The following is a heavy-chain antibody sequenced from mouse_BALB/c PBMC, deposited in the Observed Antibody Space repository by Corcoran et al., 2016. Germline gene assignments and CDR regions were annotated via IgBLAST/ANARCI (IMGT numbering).Heavy chain of an antibody. CDR1: GFDFSRYW. CDR2: INPDSSTI. Sequence: EVKLLESGGGLVQPGGSLKLSCAASGFDFSRYWMSWVRQAPGKGLEWIGEINPDSSTINYTPSLKDKFIISRDNAKNTLYLQMSKVRSEDTALYYCARIYNYGSSSDVWGAGTTVTVSS. D-gene: IGHD1-1*01. V-gene: IGHV4-1*02. CDR3: ARIYNYGSSSDV. J-gene: IGHJ1*01.